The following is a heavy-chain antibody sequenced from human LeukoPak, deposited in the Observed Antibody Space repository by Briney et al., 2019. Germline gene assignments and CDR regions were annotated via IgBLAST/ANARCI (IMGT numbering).Heavy chain of an antibody. CDR1: GFTFNSNW. Sequence: RGSLRLSCAVSGFTFNSNWMNWVRQAPGKGLEWVANIKQDGSERNYVDSVKGRFTISRDNAKSSLFLQMNDLRAEDTAVYYCAKGGRGNGEVYWGQGTLVTVSS. CDR3: AKGGRGNGEVY. CDR2: IKQDGSER. J-gene: IGHJ4*02. D-gene: IGHD2-8*01. V-gene: IGHV3-7*01.